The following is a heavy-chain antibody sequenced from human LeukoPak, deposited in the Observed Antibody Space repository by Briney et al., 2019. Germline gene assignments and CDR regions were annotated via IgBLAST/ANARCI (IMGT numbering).Heavy chain of an antibody. CDR1: GFTFSCFL. CDR2: IKQDGSEK. CDR3: ARAGSFWHYVY. J-gene: IGHJ4*02. D-gene: IGHD1-7*01. V-gene: IGHV3-7*01. Sequence: GSLRPSCAASGFTFSCFLVSWVPPAPGKGVGGVANIKQDGSEKYYVDSVKGRFTISRDNAKNSLSLQMNGLRVEDTAVYYCARAGSFWHYVYWGQGTLVTVSS.